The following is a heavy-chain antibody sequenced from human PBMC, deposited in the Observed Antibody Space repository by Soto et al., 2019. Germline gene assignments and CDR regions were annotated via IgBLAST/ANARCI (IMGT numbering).Heavy chain of an antibody. CDR3: VMVDNYVTPTPQDV. V-gene: IGHV1-18*01. J-gene: IGHJ6*02. D-gene: IGHD3-16*01. CDR1: GYIFVNYG. Sequence: QVQLVQSGDEVKKPGASVTVSCKASGYIFVNYGIAWVRQAPGQALEWMGWISPYTGNTHSATKIQGRHTMTTDTSTSTAYMDLGSLTSDDTAVYYCVMVDNYVTPTPQDVWGQGTTVTVSS. CDR2: ISPYTGNT.